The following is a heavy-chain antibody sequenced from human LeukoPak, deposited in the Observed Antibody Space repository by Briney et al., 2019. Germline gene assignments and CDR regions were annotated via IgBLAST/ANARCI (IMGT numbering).Heavy chain of an antibody. CDR2: IYHSGST. CDR3: ARDRASWFDP. V-gene: IGHV4-38-2*02. Sequence: SETLSLTCTVSGYSISSGYYRGWIRPPPGKGLEWIGSIYHSGSTYYNPSLKSRVTISVDTSKNQFSLKLSSVTAADTAVYYCARDRASWFDPWGQGTLVTVSS. J-gene: IGHJ5*02. CDR1: GYSISSGYY. D-gene: IGHD3-10*01.